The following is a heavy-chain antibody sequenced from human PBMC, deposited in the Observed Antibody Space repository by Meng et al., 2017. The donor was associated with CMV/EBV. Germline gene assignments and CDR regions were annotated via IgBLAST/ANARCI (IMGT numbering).Heavy chain of an antibody. J-gene: IGHJ6*02. Sequence: GGSLRLSCAASGFTFSSYAMHWVRQAPGEGLEYVSAISSNGGSTYYADSVKGRFTISRDNSKNTLYLQMGSLRAEDMAVYYCARDIIGDYDFWSGYYTPAYYYYGMDVWGQGTTVTV. D-gene: IGHD3-3*01. CDR3: ARDIIGDYDFWSGYYTPAYYYYGMDV. V-gene: IGHV3-64*02. CDR1: GFTFSSYA. CDR2: ISSNGGST.